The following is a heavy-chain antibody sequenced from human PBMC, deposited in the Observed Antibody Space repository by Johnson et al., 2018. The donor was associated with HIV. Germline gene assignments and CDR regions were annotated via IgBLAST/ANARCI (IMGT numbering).Heavy chain of an antibody. J-gene: IGHJ3*02. D-gene: IGHD6-13*01. V-gene: IGHV3-23*04. CDR1: GFTFSSYA. Sequence: VQLVESGGGLVQPGGSLRLSCAASGFTFSSYAMSWVRQAPGKGLEWVSAISGSGGSTYYADSVKGRFTSSRDNSKNTLYLQMNSLRTEDTAVYYCARESLPGYSSSNDAFDIWGQGTMVTVSS. CDR2: ISGSGGST. CDR3: ARESLPGYSSSNDAFDI.